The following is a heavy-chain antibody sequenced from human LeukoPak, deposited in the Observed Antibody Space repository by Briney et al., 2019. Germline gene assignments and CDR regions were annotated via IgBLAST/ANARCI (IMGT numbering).Heavy chain of an antibody. Sequence: GGSLRLSCAASGFPFSSYAMHWVRQAPGKGLEFVSAINSNGRSTFYAISVKGRFTVSRDNSKNTLYLQMGSLRADDMAVYYCARDMTGNYYDTWGQGTLVTVSS. J-gene: IGHJ4*02. D-gene: IGHD3-22*01. CDR2: INSNGRST. CDR1: GFPFSSYA. V-gene: IGHV3-64*01. CDR3: ARDMTGNYYDT.